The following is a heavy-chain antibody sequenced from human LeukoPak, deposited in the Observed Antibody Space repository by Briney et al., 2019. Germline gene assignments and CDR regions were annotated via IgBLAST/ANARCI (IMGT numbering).Heavy chain of an antibody. D-gene: IGHD3-9*01. V-gene: IGHV1-18*04. J-gene: IGHJ4*02. CDR3: ARDLDILTAYYSGY. Sequence: ASVKVSCKASGYTFTTYGITCVRQTPGQGLAWMGWISAYNGNTHYAENLQGRLTMTTDTSTSTAYMELRSLRSDDTAVYYCARDLDILTAYYSGYWGQGTLVTVSS. CDR2: ISAYNGNT. CDR1: GYTFTTYG.